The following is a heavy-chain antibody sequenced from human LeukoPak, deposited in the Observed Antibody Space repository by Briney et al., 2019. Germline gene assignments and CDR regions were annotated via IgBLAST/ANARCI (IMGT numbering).Heavy chain of an antibody. CDR1: GFTFSSYG. J-gene: IGHJ4*02. V-gene: IGHV3-30*02. CDR3: AKVRVGDSSGWYSTDY. D-gene: IGHD6-19*01. Sequence: GGSLRLSCAASGFTFSSYGMHWVRQAPGKGLGWVAFIRYDGSNKYYADSVKGRFTISRDNSKNTLYLQMNSLRAEDTAVYYCAKVRVGDSSGWYSTDYWGQGTLVTVSS. CDR2: IRYDGSNK.